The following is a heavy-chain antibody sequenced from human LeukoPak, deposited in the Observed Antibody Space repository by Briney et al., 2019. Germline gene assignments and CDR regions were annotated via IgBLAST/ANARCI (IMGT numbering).Heavy chain of an antibody. CDR1: GGSISSYY. Sequence: SETLSLTCTVSGGSISSYYWSWIRQPPGKGLEWIGYIYYSGSTNYNPSLKSRVTISVDTSKNQFSLKLSSVTAADTAVYYCARGATYYDILTGYYTPPSFDPWGQGTLVTVSS. D-gene: IGHD3-9*01. V-gene: IGHV4-59*01. CDR3: ARGATYYDILTGYYTPPSFDP. J-gene: IGHJ5*02. CDR2: IYYSGST.